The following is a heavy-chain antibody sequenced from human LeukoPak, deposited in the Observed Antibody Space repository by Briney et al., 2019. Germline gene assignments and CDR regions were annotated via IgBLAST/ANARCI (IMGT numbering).Heavy chain of an antibody. D-gene: IGHD1-26*01. V-gene: IGHV4-39*01. CDR2: IYFSGST. J-gene: IGHJ4*02. CDR3: ARQISSRSYDYFDY. Sequence: SETLSLTCTVSGGSISSSSYYWGWIRQPPGKGLEWIRSIYFSGSTYYTPSLKSRVTTSVDTSKNQFSLKLSSVTAADTAVYYCARQISSRSYDYFDYWGQGTLVTVSS. CDR1: GGSISSSSYY.